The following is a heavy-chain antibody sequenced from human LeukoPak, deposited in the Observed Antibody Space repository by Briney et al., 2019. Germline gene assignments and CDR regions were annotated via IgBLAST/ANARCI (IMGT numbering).Heavy chain of an antibody. CDR1: GGSFSGYY. V-gene: IGHV4-34*01. CDR3: ARGWAVVAAPFDY. J-gene: IGHJ4*02. CDR2: INHSGST. Sequence: ASETLSLTCAVYGGSFSGYYWSWIRQPPGKGLEWIGEINHSGSTNYNPSLKSRVTISVDTSKNQFSLKLSSVTAAYTAVYYCARGWAVVAAPFDYWGQGTLVTVSS. D-gene: IGHD2-15*01.